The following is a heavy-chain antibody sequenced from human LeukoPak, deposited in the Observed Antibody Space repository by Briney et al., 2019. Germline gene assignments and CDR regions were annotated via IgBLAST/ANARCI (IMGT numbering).Heavy chain of an antibody. CDR2: ISYDGRNK. Sequence: GGSLRLFCAASGFTFSSYAMHWVRQAPGKGLEWVAVISYDGRNKYYADSVKGRFTISRDNSKNTLYLQMNSLRAEDTAVYYCAKGPDCSSTSCYDGAFWYFDYWGQGTLVTVSS. D-gene: IGHD2-2*01. J-gene: IGHJ4*02. V-gene: IGHV3-30*04. CDR1: GFTFSSYA. CDR3: AKGPDCSSTSCYDGAFWYFDY.